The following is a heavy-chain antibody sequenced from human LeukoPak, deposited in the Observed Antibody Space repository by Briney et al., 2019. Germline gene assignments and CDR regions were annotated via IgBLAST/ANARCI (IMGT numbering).Heavy chain of an antibody. Sequence: VGSLRVSCAASGFTFSSYSMNWVRQAPGKGLEWVSYISSSSKTIYYADSVKGRFTISRDNAKNSLYLQTNSLRAEDAAVYYCARVVDTHFDYWGQGTLGSVSS. CDR2: ISSSSKTI. J-gene: IGHJ4*02. D-gene: IGHD5-18*01. CDR3: ARVVDTHFDY. CDR1: GFTFSSYS. V-gene: IGHV3-48*01.